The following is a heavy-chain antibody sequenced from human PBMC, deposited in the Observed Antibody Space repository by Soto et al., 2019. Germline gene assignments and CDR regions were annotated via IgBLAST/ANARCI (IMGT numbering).Heavy chain of an antibody. D-gene: IGHD2-2*01. V-gene: IGHV3-23*01. CDR2: ISGRGDTV. J-gene: IGHJ6*02. CDR1: GFTFNYYT. CDR3: ADPVPAATHHDSYDMDV. Sequence: EVQLLESGGGLVQPGGSLRLSCAASGFTFNYYTMSWVRQAPGKGLEWVSAISGRGDTVYYADSVKGRFTISRDNFKSTLYLQMDSLRADDTAVHYCADPVPAATHHDSYDMDVWGQGTTVTVSS.